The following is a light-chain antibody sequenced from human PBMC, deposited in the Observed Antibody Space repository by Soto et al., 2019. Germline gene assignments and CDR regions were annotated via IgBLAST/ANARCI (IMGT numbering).Light chain of an antibody. J-gene: IGLJ2*01. V-gene: IGLV1-40*01. CDR1: SSNIGADYE. Sequence: QPVLTQPPSVSGAPGQRVTISCTGGSSNIGADYEVQWYKQLPGAAPELLIYNDNKRPSGVPDRFAGSKSGTSASLAITGLQAEDEADYYCQSFDPSLGGVLFGGGTKLTVL. CDR2: NDN. CDR3: QSFDPSLGGVL.